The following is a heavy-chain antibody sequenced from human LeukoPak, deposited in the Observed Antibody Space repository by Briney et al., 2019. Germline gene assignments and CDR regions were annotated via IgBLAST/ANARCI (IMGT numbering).Heavy chain of an antibody. D-gene: IGHD2-15*01. Sequence: SETLSLTCTVSGYSISSGYYWGWIRQPPGEGLEWIGSIYHSGSTYYNPSLKSRVTISVDTSKNQFSLKLSSVTAADTAVYYCARDSRYCSGGSCYSNWFDPWGQGTLVTVSS. CDR3: ARDSRYCSGGSCYSNWFDP. V-gene: IGHV4-38-2*02. CDR2: IYHSGST. CDR1: GYSISSGYY. J-gene: IGHJ5*02.